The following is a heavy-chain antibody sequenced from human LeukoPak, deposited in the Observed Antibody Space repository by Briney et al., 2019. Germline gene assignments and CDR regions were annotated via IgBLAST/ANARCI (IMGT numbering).Heavy chain of an antibody. CDR3: ARDAEWELPYYFDY. J-gene: IGHJ4*02. CDR2: ISAYNGNT. V-gene: IGHV1-18*01. CDR1: GYTFTSYG. D-gene: IGHD1-26*01. Sequence: GASVKVSCKASGYTFTSYGISWVRQAPGQGLEWMGWISAYNGNTNYAQKLQGRVTMTTDTSTSTAYMELRSLRSDDTAVYYRARDAEWELPYYFDYWGQGTLVTVSS.